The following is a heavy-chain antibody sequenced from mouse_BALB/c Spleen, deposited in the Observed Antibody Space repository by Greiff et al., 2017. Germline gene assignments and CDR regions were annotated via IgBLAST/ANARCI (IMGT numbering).Heavy chain of an antibody. J-gene: IGHJ4*01. CDR3: AKGDSMDY. V-gene: IGHV1-4*01. CDR2: INPSSGYT. D-gene: IGHD3-3*01. CDR1: GYTFTSYT. Sequence: VQLVESGAELARPGASVKMSCKASGYTFTSYTMHWVKQRPGQGLEWIGYINPSSGYTNYNQKFKDKATLTADKSTSTVYMQLSSLTSEDSEVYYCAKGDSMDYWGQGTSVTVSS.